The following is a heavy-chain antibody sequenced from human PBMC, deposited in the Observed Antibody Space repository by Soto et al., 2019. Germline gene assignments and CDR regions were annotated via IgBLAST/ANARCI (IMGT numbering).Heavy chain of an antibody. V-gene: IGHV4-34*01. Sequence: SSETLSLTCAVYGGSFSGYYWSWIRQPPGKGLEWIGEINHSGSTNYNPSLKSRVTISVDTSKNQFSLKLSSVTAADTAVYYCARGEQWLVHWFDPWGQGTLVTVSS. CDR1: GGSFSGYY. CDR2: INHSGST. CDR3: ARGEQWLVHWFDP. D-gene: IGHD6-19*01. J-gene: IGHJ5*02.